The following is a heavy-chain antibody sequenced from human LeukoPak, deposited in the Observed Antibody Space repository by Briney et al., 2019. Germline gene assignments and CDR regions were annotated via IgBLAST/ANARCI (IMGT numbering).Heavy chain of an antibody. V-gene: IGHV3-48*03. Sequence: GGSLRLSCAASGFTFSSYEMNWVRQAPGKVLEWVSYISSSGSTIYYADSVKGRFTISRDNAGNSLYLQMSSLRAEDSATYYCARVAGTVWDYYYIDVWGKGTTVIVSS. J-gene: IGHJ6*03. CDR2: ISSSGSTI. CDR1: GFTFSSYE. D-gene: IGHD7-27*01. CDR3: ARVAGTVWDYYYIDV.